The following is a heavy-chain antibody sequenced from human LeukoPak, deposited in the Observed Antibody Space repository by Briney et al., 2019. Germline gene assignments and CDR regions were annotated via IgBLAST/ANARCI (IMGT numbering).Heavy chain of an antibody. D-gene: IGHD1-26*01. CDR2: IWYDGSNE. CDR3: ARQGIVGARRGGWFDY. V-gene: IGHV3-33*01. CDR1: GFTFSSCG. J-gene: IGHJ4*01. Sequence: GRSLRLSCAASGFTFSSCGMHWVRQAPGKGLEWVAVIWYDGSNENYADSVKGRFTISRDNSKKTMYLQMNSLRAEDTAVYYCARQGIVGARRGGWFDYWGHGTLVTVSS.